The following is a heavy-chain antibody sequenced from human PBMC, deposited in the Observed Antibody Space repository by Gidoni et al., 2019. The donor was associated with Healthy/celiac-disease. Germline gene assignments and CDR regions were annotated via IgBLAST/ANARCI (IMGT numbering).Heavy chain of an antibody. CDR3: ASSIAVAAEVDY. CDR2: ISSSGSTI. D-gene: IGHD6-19*01. Sequence: QVQLVESGGVVVKPGGSLRLSCAASGVTFSDYYMSWIRQAPGQGLGWVSYISSSGSTIYYADSVKGRFTISRDNAKNSLYLQMNSLRAEDTAVYYCASSIAVAAEVDYWGQGTLVTVSS. CDR1: GVTFSDYY. J-gene: IGHJ4*02. V-gene: IGHV3-11*01.